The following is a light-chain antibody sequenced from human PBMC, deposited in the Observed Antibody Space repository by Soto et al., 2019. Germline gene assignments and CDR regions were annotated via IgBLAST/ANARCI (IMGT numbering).Light chain of an antibody. V-gene: IGKV3-20*01. CDR1: QSVSSSY. CDR3: QQYCSSPPDT. Sequence: EIVLTQSPGTLSLSPGERATLSCRASQSVSSSYLAWYQQKPGQAPRLLIYGASSRATGSPDGFSGSGSGTDFTLPISSLEHEDFAVYYCQQYCSSPPDTFGQGTRLEIK. J-gene: IGKJ5*01. CDR2: GAS.